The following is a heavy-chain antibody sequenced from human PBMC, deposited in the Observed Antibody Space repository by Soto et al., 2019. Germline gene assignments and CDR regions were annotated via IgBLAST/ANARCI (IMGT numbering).Heavy chain of an antibody. CDR3: ARGAGATRQYYFDY. Sequence: SVKVSCKASGGTFGSYAISWVRQAPGQGLEWMGGIIPIFGTANYAQKFQGRVTITADESTSTAYMELSSLRSEDTAVYYCARGAGATRQYYFDYWGQGTLVTVSS. V-gene: IGHV1-69*13. D-gene: IGHD1-26*01. CDR2: IIPIFGTA. J-gene: IGHJ4*02. CDR1: GGTFGSYA.